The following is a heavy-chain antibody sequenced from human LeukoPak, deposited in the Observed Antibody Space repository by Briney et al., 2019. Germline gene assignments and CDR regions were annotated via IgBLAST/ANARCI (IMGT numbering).Heavy chain of an antibody. CDR3: ARGGFLVQNHFDP. Sequence: PSQTLSLTCTVSGGSISSGSYYWSWIRQPAGKGLEWIGRIHRSGSTAYNPSGKSRVTISVDTSKNQFSLKLNSVTAADTAVYYCARGGFLVQNHFDPWGQGTLVTVSS. CDR2: IHRSGST. V-gene: IGHV4-61*02. J-gene: IGHJ5*02. CDR1: GGSISSGSYY. D-gene: IGHD3-3*01.